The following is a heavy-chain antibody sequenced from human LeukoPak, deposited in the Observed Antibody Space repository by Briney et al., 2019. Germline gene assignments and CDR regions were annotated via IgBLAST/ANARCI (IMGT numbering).Heavy chain of an antibody. V-gene: IGHV1-2*02. CDR2: INPNSGGT. CDR1: GYTFTGHY. CDR3: ARDYGFYSGLYFFDY. J-gene: IGHJ4*02. D-gene: IGHD1-26*01. Sequence: ASVKVSCKASGYTFTGHYIHWVRQAPEQGLEWMGWINPNSGGTKYAQKFQGRVTMTRDTSISTAYMELSKLGSDDTAVYSCARDYGFYSGLYFFDYWGQGTLVTVSS.